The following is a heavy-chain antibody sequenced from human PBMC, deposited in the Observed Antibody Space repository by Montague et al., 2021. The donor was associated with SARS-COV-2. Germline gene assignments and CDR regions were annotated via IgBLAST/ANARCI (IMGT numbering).Heavy chain of an antibody. CDR2: IWYDGSNK. CDR1: GFTFSSHG. V-gene: IGHV3-33*01. Sequence: SLRLSCAASGFTFSSHGMHWVRQAPGKGLEWVAVIWYDGSNKYYADSVKGRFTISRDNSKNTLYLQMNSLRAEDTAVYYCARVASYYCGMDVWGQGTTVTVSS. J-gene: IGHJ6*02. CDR3: ARVASYYCGMDV.